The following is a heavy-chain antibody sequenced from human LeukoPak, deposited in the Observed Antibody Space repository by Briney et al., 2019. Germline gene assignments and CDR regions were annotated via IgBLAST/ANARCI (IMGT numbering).Heavy chain of an antibody. CDR1: GFTFSSYA. CDR3: ARGMRDGYNGH. CDR2: ISSNGGST. V-gene: IGHV3-64*04. J-gene: IGHJ4*02. Sequence: PGGSLRLSCSASGFTFSSYAMHWVRQAPGKGLEYVSAISSNGGSTYYADSVKGRFTISRDNSKNTLYLQMNSLRAEDTAVYYCARGMRDGYNGHWGQGTLVTVSS. D-gene: IGHD5-24*01.